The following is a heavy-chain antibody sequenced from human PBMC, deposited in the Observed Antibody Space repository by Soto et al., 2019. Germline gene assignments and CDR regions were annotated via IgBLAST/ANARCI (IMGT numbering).Heavy chain of an antibody. D-gene: IGHD3-22*01. CDR1: GFTFSSYA. J-gene: IGHJ2*01. CDR3: ARSPEEYYYDSSGYSSWYFDL. CDR2: ISGSTGST. Sequence: EVQLLESGGGLVQPGGSLRLSCAASGFTFSSYAMTWVRQAPGRGLEWVSAISGSTGSTHYADSVKGRSIISRDNSKSTLSLQINRLRAEDTAVYYCARSPEEYYYDSSGYSSWYFDLWGRGTLVTVSS. V-gene: IGHV3-23*01.